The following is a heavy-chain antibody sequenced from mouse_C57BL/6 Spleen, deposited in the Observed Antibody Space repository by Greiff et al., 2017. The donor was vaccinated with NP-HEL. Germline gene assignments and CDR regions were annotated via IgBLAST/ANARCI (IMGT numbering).Heavy chain of an antibody. J-gene: IGHJ2*01. Sequence: VQLQQSGAELVRPGASVTLSCKASGYTFTDYEMHWVKQTPVHGLEWIGAIDPETGGTAYNQKFKGKAILTADKSSSTTYMELRSLTSEDSAVYYCTRRYNYGSRCYFDYWGQGTTLTVSS. CDR3: TRRYNYGSRCYFDY. CDR1: GYTFTDYE. D-gene: IGHD1-1*01. V-gene: IGHV1-15*01. CDR2: IDPETGGT.